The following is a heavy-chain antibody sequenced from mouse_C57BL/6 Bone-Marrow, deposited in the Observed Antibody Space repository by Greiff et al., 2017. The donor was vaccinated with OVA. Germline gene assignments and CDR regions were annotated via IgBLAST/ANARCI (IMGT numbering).Heavy chain of an antibody. CDR2: IYPRSGNT. D-gene: IGHD2-3*01. V-gene: IGHV1-81*01. J-gene: IGHJ1*03. Sequence: QVQLQQSGAELARPGASVKLSCKASGYTFTSYGISWVKQRTGQGLEWIGEIYPRSGNTYYNEKFKGKATLTADKSSSTAYMELRSLTSEDSAVYFCASAYDGYYWYCDVWGTGTTVTVSS. CDR3: ASAYDGYYWYCDV. CDR1: GYTFTSYG.